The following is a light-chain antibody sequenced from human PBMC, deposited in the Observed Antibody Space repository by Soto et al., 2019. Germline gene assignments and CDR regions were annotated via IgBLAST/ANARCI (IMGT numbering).Light chain of an antibody. CDR2: EVT. CDR1: TSDVGNYIY. Sequence: QSVLAQPASVSGSPGQSITISCTGTTSDVGNYIYVSWFQQHPGKPPKLMIYEVTNRPSGVSNRFSGSKAGITASLTISGLQAEDEADYYCSSYTTNTTLVFGTGTKLTVL. J-gene: IGLJ1*01. CDR3: SSYTTNTTLV. V-gene: IGLV2-14*01.